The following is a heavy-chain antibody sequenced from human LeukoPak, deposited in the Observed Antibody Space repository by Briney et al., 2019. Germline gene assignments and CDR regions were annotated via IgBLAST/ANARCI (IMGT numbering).Heavy chain of an antibody. CDR3: AGVSFGDFWSGYYEAYYYYGMDV. D-gene: IGHD3-3*01. J-gene: IGHJ6*02. CDR1: GYTFTSYG. Sequence: ASVKVSCKASGYTFTSYGISWVRQAPGQGLEWMGWISAYNGNTNYAQKLQGRVTMTTDTSTSTAYMELRSLRSDDTAVYYCAGVSFGDFWSGYYEAYYYYGMDVWGQGTTVTVSS. CDR2: ISAYNGNT. V-gene: IGHV1-18*01.